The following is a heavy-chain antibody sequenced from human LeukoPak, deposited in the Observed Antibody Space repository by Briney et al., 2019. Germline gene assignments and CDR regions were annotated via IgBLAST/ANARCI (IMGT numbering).Heavy chain of an antibody. CDR3: ARGGPGYSSGWYTPDYYYYMDV. CDR1: GGTFSSYA. J-gene: IGHJ6*03. Sequence: SVKVSCKASGGTFSSYAISWVRQAPGQGLEWMGGIIPIFGTANYAQKFQGRVTITADKSTSTAYMELSSLRSEDTAVYYCARGGPGYSSGWYTPDYYYYMDVWGKGTTVTISS. V-gene: IGHV1-69*06. CDR2: IIPIFGTA. D-gene: IGHD6-19*01.